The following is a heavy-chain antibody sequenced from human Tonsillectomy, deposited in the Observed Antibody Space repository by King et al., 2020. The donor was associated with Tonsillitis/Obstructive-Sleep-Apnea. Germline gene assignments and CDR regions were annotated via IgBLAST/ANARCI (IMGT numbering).Heavy chain of an antibody. Sequence: VQLVESGGGLVQPGGSLRLSCAASGFTFRSYAFHWVRHSTGKRLEWVSGIGTAGDTYYPGSVRGRFTISRENAENSLYLQMNSLGAGDTAVYYCARGGYCSGGTCYSPYAFDIWGQGTMVTVSS. CDR2: IGTAGDT. J-gene: IGHJ3*02. CDR3: ARGGYCSGGTCYSPYAFDI. CDR1: GFTFRSYA. V-gene: IGHV3-13*01. D-gene: IGHD2-15*01.